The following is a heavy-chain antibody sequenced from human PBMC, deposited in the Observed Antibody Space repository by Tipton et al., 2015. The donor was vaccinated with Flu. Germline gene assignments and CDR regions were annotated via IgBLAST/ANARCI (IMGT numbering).Heavy chain of an antibody. Sequence: LRLSCTVSGGSFSSGGYYWSWIRQPPGKGLEWIGSISYSGTTYYNPSLRSRLSMSIDTSEHQFSLSLNSVTAADTAVYFCARAAGGSYFGSWGQGTLVTVSS. V-gene: IGHV4-31*02. CDR1: GGSFSSGGYY. CDR3: ARAAGGSYFGS. J-gene: IGHJ4*02. D-gene: IGHD1-14*01. CDR2: ISYSGTT.